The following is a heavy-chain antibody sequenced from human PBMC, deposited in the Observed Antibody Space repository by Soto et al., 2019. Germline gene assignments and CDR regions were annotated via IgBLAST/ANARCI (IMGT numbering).Heavy chain of an antibody. V-gene: IGHV4-31*03. CDR1: GGSISSGGYY. J-gene: IGHJ4*02. CDR3: AREYGSGIDY. D-gene: IGHD3-10*01. Sequence: SETLSLTCTFSGGSISSGGYYWSWIRQHPGKGLEWIGYIYYSGSTYYNPSLKSRVTISVDTSKNQFSLKLSSVTAADTAVYYCAREYGSGIDYWGQGTLVTVSS. CDR2: IYYSGST.